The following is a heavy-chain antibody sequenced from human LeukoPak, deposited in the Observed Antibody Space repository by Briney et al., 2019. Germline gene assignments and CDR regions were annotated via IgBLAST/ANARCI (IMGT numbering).Heavy chain of an antibody. Sequence: GESLKISCKGSGYSFTSYWIGWVRQMPGKGLEWMGIIYPGDSDTRYSPSFQGQVTISADKSINTAYLQWSSLKASDTAMYYCARTVRDTVMVTRYMDVWGKGTTVAVSS. D-gene: IGHD5-18*01. CDR1: GYSFTSYW. CDR3: ARTVRDTVMVTRYMDV. CDR2: IYPGDSDT. V-gene: IGHV5-51*01. J-gene: IGHJ6*03.